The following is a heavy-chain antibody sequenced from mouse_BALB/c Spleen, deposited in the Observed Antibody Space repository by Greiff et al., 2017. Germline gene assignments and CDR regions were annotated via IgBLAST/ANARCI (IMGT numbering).Heavy chain of an antibody. CDR2: ISNLAYSI. CDR1: GFTFSDYG. CDR3: ARGTGDY. Sequence: EVQLVESGGGLVQPGGSRKLSCAASGFTFSDYGMAWVRQAPGKGPEWVAFISNLAYSIYYADTVTGRFTISRENAKNTLYLEMSSLRSEDTAMYYCARGTGDYWGQGTTLTVSS. J-gene: IGHJ2*01. D-gene: IGHD4-1*01. V-gene: IGHV5-15*02.